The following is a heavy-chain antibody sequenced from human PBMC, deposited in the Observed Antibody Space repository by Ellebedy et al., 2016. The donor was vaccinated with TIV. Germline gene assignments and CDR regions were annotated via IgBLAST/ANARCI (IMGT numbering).Heavy chain of an antibody. D-gene: IGHD2-21*02. CDR1: GFTFSSYA. CDR2: IWSDGSNK. Sequence: PGGSLRLSCAASGFTFSSYAMSWVRQAPGKGLEWVAVIWSDGSNKYYADSVKGRFTISRDNSKNTLYLQMNSLRSEDTAVYYCASYIGGDCYQCGMDVWGQGTTVTVSS. J-gene: IGHJ6*02. CDR3: ASYIGGDCYQCGMDV. V-gene: IGHV3-33*08.